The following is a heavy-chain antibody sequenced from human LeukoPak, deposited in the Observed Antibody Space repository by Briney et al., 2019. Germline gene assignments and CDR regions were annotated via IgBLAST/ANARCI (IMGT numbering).Heavy chain of an antibody. Sequence: PGGSLRLSCAASGFTFSTYAMSWVRQAPGQGLEWVSSISGDGGSTYYAESVKGRFTISRDNSKNTLNLQMNSLRAEDTAVYYCAKRPDCSTTNCFRFEYWGQGTLVTVSS. CDR1: GFTFSTYA. CDR2: ISGDGGST. J-gene: IGHJ4*02. CDR3: AKRPDCSTTNCFRFEY. D-gene: IGHD2-2*01. V-gene: IGHV3-23*01.